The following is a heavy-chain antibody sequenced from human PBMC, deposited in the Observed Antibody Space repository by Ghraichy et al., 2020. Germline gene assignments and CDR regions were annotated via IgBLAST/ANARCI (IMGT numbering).Heavy chain of an antibody. CDR3: ARIRYDILTGYYKGYGMGV. D-gene: IGHD3-9*01. V-gene: IGHV2-70*11. J-gene: IGHJ6*02. Sequence: QTLSLTCTFSGFSLSTSGMSVSWIRQPPGKALEWLARIDWDGDKYYSTSLKTRLTISKDTSKNLVVLTMTNMDPADTATYYCARIRYDILTGYYKGYGMGVWGQGTTVTVSS. CDR2: IDWDGDK. CDR1: GFSLSTSGMS.